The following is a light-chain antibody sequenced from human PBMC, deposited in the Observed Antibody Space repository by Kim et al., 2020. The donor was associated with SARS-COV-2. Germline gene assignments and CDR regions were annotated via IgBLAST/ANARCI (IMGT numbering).Light chain of an antibody. V-gene: IGLV6-57*02. CDR3: QSYDDNNHWV. CDR1: SASIATND. J-gene: IGLJ3*02. CDR2: EDN. Sequence: TLPIAGPGRSASIATNDVPGYQQRPGSAPATLIFEDNRRPSGVPDRFSGSIDSSSNSASLTISGLRTEDEADYYCQSYDDNNHWVFGGGTKVTVL.